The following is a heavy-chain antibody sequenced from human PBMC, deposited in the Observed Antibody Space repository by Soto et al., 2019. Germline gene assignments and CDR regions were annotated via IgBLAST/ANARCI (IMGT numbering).Heavy chain of an antibody. D-gene: IGHD2-15*01. CDR3: ARPYCSGGSCYDEKWFDP. J-gene: IGHJ5*02. CDR1: GYSFTSYW. V-gene: IGHV5-10-1*01. CDR2: IDPSDSYT. Sequence: GESLKISCKGSGYSFTSYWISWVRQMPGKGLEWMGRIDPSDSYTNYSPSFQGHVTISADKSISTAYLQWSSLKASDTAMYYCARPYCSGGSCYDEKWFDPWGQGTLVTVSS.